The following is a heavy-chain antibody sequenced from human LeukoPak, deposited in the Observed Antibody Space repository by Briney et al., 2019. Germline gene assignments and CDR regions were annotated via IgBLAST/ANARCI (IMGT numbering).Heavy chain of an antibody. Sequence: SETLSLTCGVSGGSISSTNWWSWVRQPPGQGLEWIGEISLSGVTNYNPSLKSRVTMSLDRSKNHLSLTLTSVTAADTAVYYCVSPRGFSYGYFDYWGQGTLVTVPS. J-gene: IGHJ4*02. CDR1: GGSISSTNW. CDR2: ISLSGVT. V-gene: IGHV4-4*02. CDR3: VSPRGFSYGYFDY. D-gene: IGHD5-18*01.